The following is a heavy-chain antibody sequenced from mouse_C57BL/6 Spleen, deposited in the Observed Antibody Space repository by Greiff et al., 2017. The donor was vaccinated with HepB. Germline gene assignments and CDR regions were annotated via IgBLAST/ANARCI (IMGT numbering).Heavy chain of an antibody. Sequence: VHVKQSGAELVRPGSSVKMSCKTSGYTFTSYGINWVKQRPGQGLEWIGYIYIGNGYTEYNEKFKGKATLTSDTSSSTAYMQLSSLKSEDSAIYFCATYDGYPVGAMDYWGQGTSVTVSS. CDR1: GYTFTSYG. CDR2: IYIGNGYT. V-gene: IGHV1-58*01. CDR3: ATYDGYPVGAMDY. D-gene: IGHD2-3*01. J-gene: IGHJ4*01.